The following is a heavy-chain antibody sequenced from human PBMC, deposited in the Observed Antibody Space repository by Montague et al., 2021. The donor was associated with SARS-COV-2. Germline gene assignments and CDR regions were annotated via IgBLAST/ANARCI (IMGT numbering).Heavy chain of an antibody. CDR1: GGSISGYY. CDR2: IYHSGNT. J-gene: IGHJ4*02. V-gene: IGHV4-59*12. D-gene: IGHD3-22*01. CDR3: ARGTRVVGITPGFRY. Sequence: SETLSLTCTVSGGSISGYYWSWIRQPPGKGLEWIGYIYHSGNTKYNPSLKSRVSISADTSKNQFSLRLSSVTAADTAMYYCARGTRVVGITPGFRYWGQGTQVAVSS.